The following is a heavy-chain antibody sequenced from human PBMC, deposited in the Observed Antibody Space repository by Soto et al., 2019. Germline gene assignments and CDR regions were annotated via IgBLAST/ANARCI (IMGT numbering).Heavy chain of an antibody. V-gene: IGHV1-2*02. Sequence: ASVKVSCKASGYTFTGYYMHWVRQAPGQGLEWMGWINPNSGGTNYAQKFQGRVTMTRDTSISTAYMELSRLRSDDTAVYYCARDPYYDSSGYYYVGWFDPWGQGTLVTAPQ. CDR3: ARDPYYDSSGYYYVGWFDP. D-gene: IGHD3-22*01. J-gene: IGHJ5*02. CDR1: GYTFTGYY. CDR2: INPNSGGT.